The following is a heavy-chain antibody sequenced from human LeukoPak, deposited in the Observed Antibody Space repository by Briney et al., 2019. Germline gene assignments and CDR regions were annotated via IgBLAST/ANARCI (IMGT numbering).Heavy chain of an antibody. V-gene: IGHV3-7*01. J-gene: IGHJ5*02. CDR3: ARDEDCGGDCYPDNWFDP. CDR1: GFTFSSYW. CDR2: IKQDGSEK. D-gene: IGHD2-21*01. Sequence: GGSLRLSCAASGFTFSSYWMSWVRQAPGKGLEWVANIKQDGSEKYYVDSVKGRFTISRDNAKSSLYLQMNSLRAEDTAVYYCARDEDCGGDCYPDNWFDPWGQGTLVTVSS.